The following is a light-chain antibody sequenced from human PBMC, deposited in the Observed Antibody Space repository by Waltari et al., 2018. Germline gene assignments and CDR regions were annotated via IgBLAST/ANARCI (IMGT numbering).Light chain of an antibody. Sequence: EIVMTQSPATLSVSPGERATLSCRASQTLTSNLAWYQQKPGQAPRLLIYGASTRATGIPARFSGSGSGTQFTLTISSVEPEDIAIYYCQQRNTWPPYTFGQGTKLELK. CDR1: QTLTSN. CDR2: GAS. J-gene: IGKJ2*01. CDR3: QQRNTWPPYT. V-gene: IGKV3-15*01.